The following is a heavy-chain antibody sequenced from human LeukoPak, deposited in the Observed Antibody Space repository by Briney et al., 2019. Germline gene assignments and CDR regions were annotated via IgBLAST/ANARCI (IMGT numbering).Heavy chain of an antibody. Sequence: SETLSLACTVSGGSISSGDYYWSWIRQHPGKGLEWIGYIFYSGSTYYNPSLKSRVTISVDTFKNQFSLKLSSVTAADTAVYYCAREGYSSGTFIFDYWGQGTLVTVSS. J-gene: IGHJ4*02. CDR3: AREGYSSGTFIFDY. V-gene: IGHV4-31*03. CDR1: GGSISSGDYY. D-gene: IGHD3-22*01. CDR2: IFYSGST.